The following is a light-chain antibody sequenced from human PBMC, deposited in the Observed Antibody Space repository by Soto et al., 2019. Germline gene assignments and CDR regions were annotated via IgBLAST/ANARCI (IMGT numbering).Light chain of an antibody. CDR1: QSVGKNY. J-gene: IGKJ4*01. CDR3: QQYATDPLT. V-gene: IGKV3-20*01. CDR2: GAS. Sequence: EIVLTQSPGTLSLSPGEGATLSCRASQSVGKNYLAWYQHKSGQAPRLLIHGASNRATGIPARFSGSGSRTDFTLTISRLEPEDFVAYYCQQYATDPLTFGGGTKVEIK.